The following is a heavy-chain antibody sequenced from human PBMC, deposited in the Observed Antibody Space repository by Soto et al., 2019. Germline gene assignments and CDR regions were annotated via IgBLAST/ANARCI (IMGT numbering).Heavy chain of an antibody. CDR1: GFTFSSYG. J-gene: IGHJ6*02. V-gene: IGHV3-30*18. CDR3: AKDRGPATVVGATFFYYGMDV. CDR2: RSYDGSNK. D-gene: IGHD1-26*01. Sequence: QVQLVETGGGVVQPGRSLGLSCAASGFTFSSYGMHWVRQAPGKGLEWVAVRSYDGSNKYYADSVKGRFTISRDNSKNTLYLQMNSLRAEDTAVYYCAKDRGPATVVGATFFYYGMDVWGQGTTVTVSS.